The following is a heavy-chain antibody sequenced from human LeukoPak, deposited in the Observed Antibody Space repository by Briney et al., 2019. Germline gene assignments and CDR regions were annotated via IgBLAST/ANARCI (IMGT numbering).Heavy chain of an antibody. Sequence: WETLALTCTVSGGSISSYYWSWIRQPPGKGLEWIGYIYYSGSSNYNPSLKSRVTISIATSKNQFSLKLSSVTAADTAIYYCARSIGAVWYFDYWGQGTLVTVSS. CDR1: GGSISSYY. J-gene: IGHJ4*02. D-gene: IGHD6-13*01. V-gene: IGHV4-59*01. CDR2: IYYSGSS. CDR3: ARSIGAVWYFDY.